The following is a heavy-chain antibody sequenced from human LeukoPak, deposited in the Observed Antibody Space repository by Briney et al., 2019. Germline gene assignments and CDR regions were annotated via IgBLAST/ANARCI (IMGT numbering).Heavy chain of an antibody. D-gene: IGHD5-18*01. Sequence: SETLSLTCTVSGGSISSYYWSWIRQPPGKGLEWIGYIYYSGSTNYNPSLKSRVTISVDTSKNQFSLKLSSVTAADTAVYYCARLGEGYSYGYAEFDYWGQGTLVTVSS. J-gene: IGHJ4*02. V-gene: IGHV4-59*08. CDR2: IYYSGST. CDR1: GGSISSYY. CDR3: ARLGEGYSYGYAEFDY.